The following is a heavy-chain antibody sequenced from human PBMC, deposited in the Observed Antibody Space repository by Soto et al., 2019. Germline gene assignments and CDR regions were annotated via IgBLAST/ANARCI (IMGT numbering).Heavy chain of an antibody. CDR3: ANSPLGLPIVVLRY. J-gene: IGHJ4*02. CDR1: GFTFSSYG. V-gene: IGHV3-30*18. CDR2: ISYDGSNK. Sequence: QVQLVESGGGVVQPGRSLRLSCAASGFTFSSYGMHWVRQAPGKGLEWVAVISYDGSNKYYADSVKGRFTISRDNSKNTLYLQMNGLRAEDTAVYYCANSPLGLPIVVLRYWGQGTLVTVSS. D-gene: IGHD2-21*01.